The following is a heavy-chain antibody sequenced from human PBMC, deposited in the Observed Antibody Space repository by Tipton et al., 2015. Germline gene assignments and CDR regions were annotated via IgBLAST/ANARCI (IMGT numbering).Heavy chain of an antibody. CDR1: GYTFTNYG. J-gene: IGHJ5*02. Sequence: QLVQSGAEVKKPGASVKVSCKASGYTFTNYGFSWFRQATGQGLEWMGWMSANSGVTGYAQKFQGRVTMTRDTSVRTAYMELSSLRSEDTAVYYCARGQSTHFFDPWGQGTLVTVSS. CDR3: ARGQSTHFFDP. V-gene: IGHV1-8*02. CDR2: MSANSGVT. D-gene: IGHD4-11*01.